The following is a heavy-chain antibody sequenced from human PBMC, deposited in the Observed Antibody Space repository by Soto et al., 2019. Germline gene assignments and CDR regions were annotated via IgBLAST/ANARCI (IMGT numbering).Heavy chain of an antibody. CDR2: INSDGSST. CDR1: GFTFSSYW. V-gene: IGHV3-74*01. D-gene: IGHD1-26*01. CDR3: AKDLKWELIPGYFDY. J-gene: IGHJ4*02. Sequence: GGSLRLSCAASGFTFSSYWMHWVRQAPGKGLVWVSRINSDGSSTSYADSVKGRFTISRDNAKNTLHLQMNSLRAEDTAVYYCAKDLKWELIPGYFDYWGQGALVTVSS.